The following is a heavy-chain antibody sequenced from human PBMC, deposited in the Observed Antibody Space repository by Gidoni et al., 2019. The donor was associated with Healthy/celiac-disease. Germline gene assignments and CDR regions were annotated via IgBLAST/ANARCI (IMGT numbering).Heavy chain of an antibody. CDR2: VSGSGGST. J-gene: IGHJ4*02. Sequence: EVQLLESGGGLVQTGGCLSICWAAPGFTFSSYAMSWVRQAPGKGLEWVSAVSGSGGSTYYADSVKGRFTISRDNSKNTLYLQMNSLRAEDTAVYYCATLHGGGSYWGQGTLVTVSS. CDR3: ATLHGGGSY. V-gene: IGHV3-23*01. D-gene: IGHD3-16*01. CDR1: GFTFSSYA.